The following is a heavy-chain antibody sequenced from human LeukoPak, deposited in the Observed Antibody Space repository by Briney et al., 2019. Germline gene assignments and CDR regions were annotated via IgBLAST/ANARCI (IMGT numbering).Heavy chain of an antibody. CDR1: GFTFSSYG. CDR3: ARAFSLGGAYCGGDCFYYYYYGMDV. Sequence: GGSLRLSCAASGFTFSSYGMHWVRQAPGKGLEWVAVISYDGSNKYYADSVKGRFTISRDNSKNTLYLQMNSLRAEDTAVYYCARAFSLGGAYCGGDCFYYYYYGMDVWGQGTTVTVSS. D-gene: IGHD2-21*02. V-gene: IGHV3-30*03. CDR2: ISYDGSNK. J-gene: IGHJ6*02.